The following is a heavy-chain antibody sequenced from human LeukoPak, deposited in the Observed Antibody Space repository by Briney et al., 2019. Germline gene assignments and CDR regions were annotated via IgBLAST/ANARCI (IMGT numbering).Heavy chain of an antibody. J-gene: IGHJ5*02. D-gene: IGHD1-26*01. Sequence: GASVKVSCKASGYTFTSYGISWVRQAPGQGLEWMGWISGYNDNTKYYAQKLQGRVTMTTDTSTSTAYMELRSLRSDDTAVYYCARDTKRSRARWENLGFDPWGQGIQVIVSS. V-gene: IGHV1-18*01. CDR3: ARDTKRSRARWENLGFDP. CDR1: GYTFTSYG. CDR2: ISGYNDNT.